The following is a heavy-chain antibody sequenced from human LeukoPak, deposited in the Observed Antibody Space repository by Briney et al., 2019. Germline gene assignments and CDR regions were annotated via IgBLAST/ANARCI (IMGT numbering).Heavy chain of an antibody. CDR1: GGSISSYY. D-gene: IGHD1-26*01. CDR2: IYYSGST. Sequence: TSETLSLTCTVSGGSISSYYWSWLRQPPGKGLEWIGYIYYSGSTNYNPSLKSRVTISVDTSKNQFSLKLSSVAAADTAVYYCARFLGGYDYFDYWGQGTLVTVSS. J-gene: IGHJ4*02. V-gene: IGHV4-59*01. CDR3: ARFLGGYDYFDY.